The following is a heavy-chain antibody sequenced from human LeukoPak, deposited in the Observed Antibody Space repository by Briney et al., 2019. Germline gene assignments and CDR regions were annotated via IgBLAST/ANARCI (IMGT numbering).Heavy chain of an antibody. CDR2: INTGNGNT. CDR3: ARSIAAAGTKGDYFDY. J-gene: IGHJ4*02. Sequence: ASVKVSCKASGYTFTSYTMHWVRQAPGQRLEWMGWINTGNGNTKYSQEFQGRVTITRDTSASTAYMELSSLRSEDMAVYYCARSIAAAGTKGDYFDYWGQGTLVTVSS. V-gene: IGHV1-3*03. CDR1: GYTFTSYT. D-gene: IGHD6-13*01.